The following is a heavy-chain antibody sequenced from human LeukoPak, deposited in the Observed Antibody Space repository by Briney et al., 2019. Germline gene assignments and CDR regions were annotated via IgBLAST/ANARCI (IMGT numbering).Heavy chain of an antibody. V-gene: IGHV4-59*01. Sequence: SETLSLTCTVSGGSISSYYWSWIRQPPGKGLEWIGYIYYRGSTNYNPSLKSRVTISVDTSKNQFSLKLSSVTAADTAVYYCARVGNYGSGSYLSDWGQGTLVTVSS. D-gene: IGHD3-10*01. CDR3: ARVGNYGSGSYLSD. CDR2: IYYRGST. CDR1: GGSISSYY. J-gene: IGHJ4*02.